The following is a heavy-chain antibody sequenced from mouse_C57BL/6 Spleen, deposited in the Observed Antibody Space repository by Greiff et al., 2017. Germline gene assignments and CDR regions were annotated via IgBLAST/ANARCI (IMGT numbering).Heavy chain of an antibody. J-gene: IGHJ4*01. Sequence: EVHLVESGPGLVKPSQSLSLTCSVTGYSITSGYYWNWIRQFPGNKLEWMGYISYDGSNNYNPSLKNRISITRDTSKNQFFLKLNSVTTEDTATYYCASPNRGWSLAMDYWGQGTSVTVSS. CDR2: ISYDGSN. CDR3: ASPNRGWSLAMDY. D-gene: IGHD2-3*01. V-gene: IGHV3-6*01. CDR1: GYSITSGYY.